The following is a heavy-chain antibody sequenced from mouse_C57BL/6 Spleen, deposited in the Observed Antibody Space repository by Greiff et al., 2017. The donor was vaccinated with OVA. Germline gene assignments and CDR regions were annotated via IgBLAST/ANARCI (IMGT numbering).Heavy chain of an antibody. D-gene: IGHD2-4*01. CDR2: IYPGSGST. V-gene: IGHV1-55*01. CDR3: ARGGYDYDTWFAY. CDR1: GYTFTSYW. J-gene: IGHJ3*01. Sequence: QVQLQQPGAELVKPGASVKMSCKASGYTFTSYWITWVKQRPGQGLAWIGDIYPGSGSTTYNEKFKSKATLTVDTSSSTAYMQLSSLTSEDSAVYYCARGGYDYDTWFAYWGQGTLVTVSA.